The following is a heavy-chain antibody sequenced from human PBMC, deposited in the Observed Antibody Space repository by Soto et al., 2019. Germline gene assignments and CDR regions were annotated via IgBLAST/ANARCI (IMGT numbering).Heavy chain of an antibody. J-gene: IGHJ6*02. CDR2: ISSSSSTI. D-gene: IGHD3-10*01. Sequence: GGSLRLSCAASGFTFSSYSMNWVRQAPGKGLEWVSYISSSSSTIYYADSVKGRFTISRDNAKNSLYLQMNSLRDEDTAVYYCARVTGFGDPLGMDVWGQGTTVTVSS. CDR1: GFTFSSYS. CDR3: ARVTGFGDPLGMDV. V-gene: IGHV3-48*02.